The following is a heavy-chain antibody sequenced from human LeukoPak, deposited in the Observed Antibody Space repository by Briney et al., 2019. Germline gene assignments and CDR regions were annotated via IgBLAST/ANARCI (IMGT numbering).Heavy chain of an antibody. Sequence: GESLKISCKASGYSFTSYWIGWVRPMPGKGLEWMGIIYPGDSETRYSPSFQGQVTISADKSINTAFLQWSRLEASDIAIYYCARHYYDNHGYPVPLDYWGQGTLVTVSS. V-gene: IGHV5-51*01. CDR3: ARHYYDNHGYPVPLDY. CDR2: IYPGDSET. CDR1: GYSFTSYW. J-gene: IGHJ4*02. D-gene: IGHD3-22*01.